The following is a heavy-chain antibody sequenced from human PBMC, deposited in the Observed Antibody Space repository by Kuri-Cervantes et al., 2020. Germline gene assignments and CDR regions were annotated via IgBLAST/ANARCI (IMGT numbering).Heavy chain of an antibody. CDR1: GYSISSGYY. D-gene: IGHD2-2*02. V-gene: IGHV4-38-2*01. Sequence: SQTLSLTCAVSGYSISSGYYWGWIRQPPGKGLEWIGSIYHSGSTYYNPSLKSRVTISVDTSKNQFSLKLSSVTAADTAVYYCARAFVLGYCSSTSCYTLNFDYWGQGTLVTVSS. J-gene: IGHJ4*02. CDR3: ARAFVLGYCSSTSCYTLNFDY. CDR2: IYHSGST.